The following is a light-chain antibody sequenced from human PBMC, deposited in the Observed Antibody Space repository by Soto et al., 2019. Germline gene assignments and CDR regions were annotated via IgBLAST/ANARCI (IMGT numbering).Light chain of an antibody. Sequence: EIVMTQSPATLSVSPGERATLSCRASQSVSSDLAWYQQKPGQAPRLLIYGASSSATGIPARFSGSGSGTEFTLTISSLQSEDFEVYYCQQYNNWPPITYCQGTRLEIK. CDR1: QSVSSD. CDR2: GAS. J-gene: IGKJ5*01. CDR3: QQYNNWPPIT. V-gene: IGKV3-15*01.